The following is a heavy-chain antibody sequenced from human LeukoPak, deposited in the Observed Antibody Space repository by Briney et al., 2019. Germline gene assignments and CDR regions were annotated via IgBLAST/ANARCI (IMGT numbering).Heavy chain of an antibody. CDR2: IYYSGST. CDR3: ARSLSMAPDV. D-gene: IGHD2-21*01. Sequence: KPSETLSLTCTVSGGSISSYYWSWIRQPPGKGLEWIGYIYYSGSTNYNPSLKSRVTISVDTSKNQFSLKLSSVTAADTAVYYCARSLSMAPDVWGKGTTVTVSS. J-gene: IGHJ6*03. V-gene: IGHV4-59*12. CDR1: GGSISSYY.